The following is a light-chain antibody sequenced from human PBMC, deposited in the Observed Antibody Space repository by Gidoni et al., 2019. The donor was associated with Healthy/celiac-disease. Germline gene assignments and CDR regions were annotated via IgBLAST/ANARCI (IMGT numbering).Light chain of an antibody. J-gene: IGLJ2*01. CDR2: RDS. CDR1: IIGSKN. V-gene: IGLV3-9*01. Sequence: SYELTQPLSVSVALGQTARITCGGNIIGSKNVHWSQQKPGQAPVLVIYRDSNRPSGIPERFPGSNSGNTATLTIGRAQAGDEADYYCQVWDSSTAVFGGGTKLTVL. CDR3: QVWDSSTAV.